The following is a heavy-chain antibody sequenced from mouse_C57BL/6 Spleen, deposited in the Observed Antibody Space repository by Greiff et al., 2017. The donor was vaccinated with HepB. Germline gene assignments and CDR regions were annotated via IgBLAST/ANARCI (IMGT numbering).Heavy chain of an antibody. CDR3: GGLNYAMDY. V-gene: IGHV1-64*01. J-gene: IGHJ4*01. CDR2: IHPNSGST. CDR1: GYTFTSYW. Sequence: LQESGAELVKPGASVKLSCKASGYTFTSYWMHWVKQRPGQGLEWIGMIHPNSGSTNYNEKFKSKATLTVDKSSSTAYMQLSSLTSEDSAVYYCGGLNYAMDYWGQGTSVTVSS.